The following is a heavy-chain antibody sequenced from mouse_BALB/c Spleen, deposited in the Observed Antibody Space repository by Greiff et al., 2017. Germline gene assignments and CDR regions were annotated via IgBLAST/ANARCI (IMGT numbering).Heavy chain of an antibody. J-gene: IGHJ3*01. Sequence: QVQLQQSGAELVRPGASVTLSCKASGYTFTDYEMHWVKQTPVHGLEWIGAIDPETGGTAYNQKFKSKATLTVDKSSSTAYMQLSSLTSEDSAVYSCARGGYDGGFDYWGQGTLVTVSA. CDR2: IDPETGGT. D-gene: IGHD2-3*01. CDR3: ARGGYDGGFDY. V-gene: IGHV1-15*01. CDR1: GYTFTDYE.